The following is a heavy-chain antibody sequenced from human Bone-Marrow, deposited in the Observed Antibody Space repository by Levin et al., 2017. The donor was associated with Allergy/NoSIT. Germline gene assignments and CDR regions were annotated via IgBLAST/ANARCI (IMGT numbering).Heavy chain of an antibody. CDR1: GGTFSSYA. V-gene: IGHV1-69*06. J-gene: IGHJ3*02. Sequence: KISCKASGGTFSSYAISWVRQAPGQGLEWMGGIIPIFGTANYAQKFQGRVTITADKSTSTAYMELSSLRSEDTAVYYCARVVIGQWLVRDDAFDIWGQGTMVTVSS. CDR2: IIPIFGTA. CDR3: ARVVIGQWLVRDDAFDI. D-gene: IGHD6-19*01.